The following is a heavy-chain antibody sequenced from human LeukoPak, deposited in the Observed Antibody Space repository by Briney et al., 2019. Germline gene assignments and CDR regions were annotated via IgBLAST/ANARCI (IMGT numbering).Heavy chain of an antibody. CDR1: GGSIRSGDYY. J-gene: IGHJ5*02. V-gene: IGHV4-31*03. D-gene: IGHD6-13*01. CDR2: IYYSGST. Sequence: PSQTLSLTCTVSGGSIRSGDYYWSWIRQHPGKGLEWIGYIYYSGSTYYNPSLKSRVTISVDTSKNQFSLQLSSVTAADTAVYYCARGFIAAAGRGWFDPWGQGTLVTVSS. CDR3: ARGFIAAAGRGWFDP.